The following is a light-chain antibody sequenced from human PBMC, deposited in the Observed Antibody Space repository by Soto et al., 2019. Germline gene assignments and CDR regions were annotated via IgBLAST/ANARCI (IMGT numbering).Light chain of an antibody. CDR3: QSYDDSLSAWV. CDR2: ANT. V-gene: IGLV1-40*01. CDR1: SXNIGARYN. Sequence: QSVLTQPPSVSGAPGQRVTISCTGSSXNIGARYNVHWYQQLPGTAPKLLIYANTNRPSGVPDRFSGSKSGTSASLAITGLQAEDEADYYCQSYDDSLSAWVFGGGTQLTVL. J-gene: IGLJ3*02.